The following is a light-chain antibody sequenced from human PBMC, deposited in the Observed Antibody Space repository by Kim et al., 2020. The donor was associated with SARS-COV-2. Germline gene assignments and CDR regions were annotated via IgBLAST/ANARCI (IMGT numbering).Light chain of an antibody. CDR2: GAS. Sequence: SASTGDRVTIACPASQAITTYLAWYQHKPGKAPKLLIYGASTLQGGVPSGFTGGGSGTDFTLTISCLQSEDFATNSCQQHYTYPSFGGGTKVDIK. V-gene: IGKV1-8*01. J-gene: IGKJ4*01. CDR1: QAITTY. CDR3: QQHYTYPS.